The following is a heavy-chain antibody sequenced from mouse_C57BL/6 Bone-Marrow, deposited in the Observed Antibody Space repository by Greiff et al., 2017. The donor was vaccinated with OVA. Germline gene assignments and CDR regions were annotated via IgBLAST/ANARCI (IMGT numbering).Heavy chain of an antibody. CDR2: INPYNGDT. J-gene: IGHJ1*03. Sequence: EVQLQQPGPELVKPGDSVKISCKASGYSFTGYFMNWVMQSHGKSLEWIGRINPYNGDTFYNQKFKGKATLTVDKSSSTAHMELRSLTSEDAAVYYWARNGSSYWYFDVWGTGTTVTVSS. CDR1: GYSFTGYF. V-gene: IGHV1-20*01. D-gene: IGHD1-1*01. CDR3: ARNGSSYWYFDV.